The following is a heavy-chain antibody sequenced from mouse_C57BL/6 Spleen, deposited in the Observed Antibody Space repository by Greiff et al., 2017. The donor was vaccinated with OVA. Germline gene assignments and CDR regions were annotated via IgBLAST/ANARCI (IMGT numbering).Heavy chain of an antibody. V-gene: IGHV1-50*01. CDR3: ARLDDGDYRGRNFDV. CDR2: IDPSDSYT. D-gene: IGHD2-3*01. CDR1: GYTFTSYW. J-gene: IGHJ1*03. Sequence: VQLQQPGAELVKPGASVKLSCKASGYTFTSYWMQWVKQRPGQGLEWIGEIDPSDSYTNYNQKFKGTATLTVDTSSSTAYMQLSSLTSEDSAVYDGARLDDGDYRGRNFDVWGTGTTVTVSS.